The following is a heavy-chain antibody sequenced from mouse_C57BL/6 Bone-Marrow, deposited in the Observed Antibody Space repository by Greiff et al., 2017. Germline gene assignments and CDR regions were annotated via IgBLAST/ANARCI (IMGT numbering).Heavy chain of an antibody. V-gene: IGHV1-9*01. D-gene: IGHD1-1*01. J-gene: IGHJ2*01. Sequence: VQLQQSGAELMKPGASVKLSCKATGYTFTGYWIEWVKQRPGHGLEWIGEILPGSGSTNYNEKFKGKATFTSDTSSNTAFMQFSSLATDDSAIYCCARCGTVLPFDDWGQGTTLTVSS. CDR3: ARCGTVLPFDD. CDR2: ILPGSGST. CDR1: GYTFTGYW.